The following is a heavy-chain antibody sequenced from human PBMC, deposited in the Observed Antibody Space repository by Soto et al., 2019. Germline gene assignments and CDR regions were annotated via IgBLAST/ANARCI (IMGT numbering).Heavy chain of an antibody. CDR2: INPGNGNT. Sequence: QVQVLQSGAEVKKPAAAVKVSCEASGYTFSFYVIHWVRQAPGQRLEWMGWINPGNGNTKYSQKFQDRVTITRDTSANIVYMELSSLGPDDTALYYCARDKDDYGDYPTYWGQGTLVTVSS. V-gene: IGHV1-3*01. CDR1: GYTFSFYV. D-gene: IGHD4-17*01. J-gene: IGHJ4*02. CDR3: ARDKDDYGDYPTY.